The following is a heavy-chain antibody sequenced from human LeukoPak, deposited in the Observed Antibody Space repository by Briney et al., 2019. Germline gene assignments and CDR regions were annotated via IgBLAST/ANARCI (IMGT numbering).Heavy chain of an antibody. V-gene: IGHV3-30*03. J-gene: IGHJ5*02. D-gene: IGHD3-22*01. CDR3: ARDGNYYDSSGYRGWFDP. CDR1: GFTFSSYG. CDR2: ISYDGSNK. Sequence: GGSLRLSCAASGFTFSSYGMHWVRQAPGKGLEWVAVISYDGSNKYYADSVKGRFTISRDNAKNSLYLQMNSLRAEDTAVYYCARDGNYYDSSGYRGWFDPWGQGTLVTVSS.